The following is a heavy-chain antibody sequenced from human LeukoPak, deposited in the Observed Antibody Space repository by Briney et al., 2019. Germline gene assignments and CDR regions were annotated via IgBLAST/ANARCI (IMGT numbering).Heavy chain of an antibody. CDR2: IYYSGST. Sequence: SETLSLTCTVSGGSISSYYWSWIRQPPGKGLEWIGYIYYSGSTNYNPSLKSRVTISVDMSKNQFSLKLSSVTAADTAVYYCARQWELHNDYWGQGTLVTVSS. CDR1: GGSISSYY. CDR3: ARQWELHNDY. J-gene: IGHJ4*02. V-gene: IGHV4-59*08. D-gene: IGHD1-26*01.